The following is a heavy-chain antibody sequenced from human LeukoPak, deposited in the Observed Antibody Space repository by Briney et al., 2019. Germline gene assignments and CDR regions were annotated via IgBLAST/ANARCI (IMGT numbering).Heavy chain of an antibody. CDR1: GGSFSGYY. CDR2: INHSGST. CDR3: ARAGRRYHDFWSHTNWFGP. V-gene: IGHV4-34*01. D-gene: IGHD3-3*01. J-gene: IGHJ5*02. Sequence: SETLSLTCAVYGGSFSGYYWSWIRQPPGKGLEWIGEINHSGSTNYNPSLMSRVTISVDTSKNQFSLKLSSVTAADTAVYYCARAGRRYHDFWSHTNWFGPWGQGTLVTVSS.